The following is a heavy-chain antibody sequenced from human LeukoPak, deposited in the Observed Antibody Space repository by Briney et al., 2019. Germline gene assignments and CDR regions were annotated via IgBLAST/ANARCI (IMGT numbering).Heavy chain of an antibody. CDR3: ARGYICDP. J-gene: IGHJ5*02. V-gene: IGHV3-7*01. Sequence: PGGSLRLFCAASGLTFSSYWMSWVRQAPGKGLEWVDNIKKDGSEKYYVDSVKGRFTISRDNAKNSLYLQMNSLRAEDTAVYYCARGYICDPWGQGTLVTVSS. CDR2: IKKDGSEK. D-gene: IGHD1-20*01. CDR1: GLTFSSYW.